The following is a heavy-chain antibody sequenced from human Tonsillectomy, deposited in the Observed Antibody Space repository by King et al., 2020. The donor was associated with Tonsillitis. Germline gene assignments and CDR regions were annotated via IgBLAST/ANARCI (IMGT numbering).Heavy chain of an antibody. Sequence: VQLVESGGGLVKPGRSLRRSCTASGFTFDNYAMSWFRQAPGKGLEWVGFIRSKAYGGTTEYAASVKGRFTISRDDSRSIAYLQMNSLKTADTTVYYCSSEGGQSGDKMFDSCGGRALVTVSS. CDR3: SSEGGQSGDKMFDS. V-gene: IGHV3-49*05. CDR2: IRSKAYGGTT. CDR1: GFTFDNYA. D-gene: IGHD4-17*01. J-gene: IGHJ4*02.